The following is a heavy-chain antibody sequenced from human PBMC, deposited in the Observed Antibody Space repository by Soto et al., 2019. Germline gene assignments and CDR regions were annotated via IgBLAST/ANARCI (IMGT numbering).Heavy chain of an antibody. Sequence: GGSLRLSCAASGFTFSSYAMSWVRQAPGKGLEWVSAISGSGGSTYYADSVKGRFTISRDNSKNTLYLQMNSLRAEDTAVYYCPKDREYRSFLCTVALLGFDYWGQGTLVTVSS. J-gene: IGHJ4*02. D-gene: IGHD6-6*01. V-gene: IGHV3-23*01. CDR3: PKDREYRSFLCTVALLGFDY. CDR2: ISGSGGST. CDR1: GFTFSSYA.